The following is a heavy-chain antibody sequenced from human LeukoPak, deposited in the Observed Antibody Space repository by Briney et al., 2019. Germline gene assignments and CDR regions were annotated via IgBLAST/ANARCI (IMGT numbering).Heavy chain of an antibody. CDR2: IYYSGST. D-gene: IGHD5-18*01. Sequence: SETLSLTCTVSGGSISSYYWSWIRQPPGKGLEWIGYIYYSGSTNYNPSLKSRVTISVDTSKNQFSLKLSSVTAADTAVYYCARAGYSYGLHFDYWGQGTLVAVSS. CDR1: GGSISSYY. J-gene: IGHJ4*02. CDR3: ARAGYSYGLHFDY. V-gene: IGHV4-59*01.